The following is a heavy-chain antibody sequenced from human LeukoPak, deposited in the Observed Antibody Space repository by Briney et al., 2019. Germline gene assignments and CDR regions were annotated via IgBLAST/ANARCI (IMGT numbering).Heavy chain of an antibody. D-gene: IGHD6-25*01. J-gene: IGHJ4*02. CDR2: INPNSGGT. Sequence: ASVKVSCKASGYTFTGYYMHWVRQAPGQGLEWMGWINPNSGGTNYAQKFQGWVTMTRDTSISTVYMELSSLRSEDTAVYYCASSGRGRPQGLDYWGQGTLVTVSS. CDR3: ASSGRGRPQGLDY. V-gene: IGHV1-2*04. CDR1: GYTFTGYY.